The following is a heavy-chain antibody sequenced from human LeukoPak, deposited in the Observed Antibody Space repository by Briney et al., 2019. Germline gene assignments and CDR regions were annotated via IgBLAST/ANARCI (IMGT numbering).Heavy chain of an antibody. CDR3: ARDPATVTTIQYYWFDP. V-gene: IGHV1-2*02. D-gene: IGHD4-17*01. CDR1: GYTFTGYY. Sequence: ASVKVSCKASGYTFTGYYMHWVRQAPGQGLEWMGWINPNSGGTNYAQKFQGRVTMTRDTSISTAYMELSRLRSDDTAVYYCARDPATVTTIQYYWFDPWGQGTLVTVSS. J-gene: IGHJ5*02. CDR2: INPNSGGT.